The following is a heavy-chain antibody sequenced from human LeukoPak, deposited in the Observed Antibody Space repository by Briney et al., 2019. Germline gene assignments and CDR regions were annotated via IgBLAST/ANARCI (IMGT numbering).Heavy chain of an antibody. CDR1: GYSFTSYW. CDR3: ARHYYGSGRGNWFDP. V-gene: IGHV5-51*01. Sequence: GESLKISCKGSGYSFTSYWIGWVRQMPGKGLEWMGIIYPGDPDTRYSPSFQGQVTISADKSISTAYLQWSSLKASDTAMYYCARHYYGSGRGNWFDPWGQGTLVTVSS. CDR2: IYPGDPDT. J-gene: IGHJ5*02. D-gene: IGHD3-10*01.